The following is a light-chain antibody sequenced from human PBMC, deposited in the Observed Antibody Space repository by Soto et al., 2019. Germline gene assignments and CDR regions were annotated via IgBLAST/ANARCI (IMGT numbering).Light chain of an antibody. V-gene: IGKV1-9*01. CDR2: AAS. CDR1: QGISSY. CDR3: QQLNSYPS. J-gene: IGKJ4*01. Sequence: DIQLTQSPSFLSASVGDRVTITCRASQGISSYLVWYQQKPGKAPNLLIYAASTLQGAVPSSFSGSGSGTEFTLTSSSVQPEDVASYYCQQLNSYPSFGGGTRVEIK.